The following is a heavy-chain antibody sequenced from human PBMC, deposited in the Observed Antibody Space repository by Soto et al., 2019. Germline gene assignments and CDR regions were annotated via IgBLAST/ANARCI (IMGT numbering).Heavy chain of an antibody. Sequence: GGSLRLSCEASGFTFSSYAMSWVRQAPGKGLEWVSAISGSGGSTYYADSVKGRFTISRDNSKNTLYLQMNSLRAEDTAVYYCAKDQAGKMVRGVITQAFDIWGQGTMVTVSS. J-gene: IGHJ3*02. CDR1: GFTFSSYA. CDR2: ISGSGGST. D-gene: IGHD3-10*01. CDR3: AKDQAGKMVRGVITQAFDI. V-gene: IGHV3-23*01.